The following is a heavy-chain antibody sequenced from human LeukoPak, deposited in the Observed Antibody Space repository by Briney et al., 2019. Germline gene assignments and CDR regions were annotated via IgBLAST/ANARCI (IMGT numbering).Heavy chain of an antibody. Sequence: PSETLSLTCTVSGGSISSSSYYWGWIRQPPGKGLEWIGSIYYSGSTYYNPSLKSRVTISVDTSKNQFSLKLSPVTAADTAVYYCARGELRYFDWPDAFDIWGQGTMVTVSS. D-gene: IGHD3-9*01. V-gene: IGHV4-39*07. J-gene: IGHJ3*02. CDR2: IYYSGST. CDR1: GGSISSSSYY. CDR3: ARGELRYFDWPDAFDI.